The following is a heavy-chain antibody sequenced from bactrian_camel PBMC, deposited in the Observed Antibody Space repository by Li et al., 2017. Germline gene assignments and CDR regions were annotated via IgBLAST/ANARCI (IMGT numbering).Heavy chain of an antibody. CDR2: VSWSGDST. CDR1: GFTFDDHA. J-gene: IGHJ4*01. CDR3: AKGDEREGVGY. V-gene: IGHV3-1*01. Sequence: VQLVESGGGLVQPGGSLRPSCAASGFTFDDHAMGWVRHTPGQGLERVSTVSWSGDSTYYGDSVKGRFTISRDNARNMLYLQMNNLKSEDTALYYCAKGDEREGVGYWGQGTQVTVS.